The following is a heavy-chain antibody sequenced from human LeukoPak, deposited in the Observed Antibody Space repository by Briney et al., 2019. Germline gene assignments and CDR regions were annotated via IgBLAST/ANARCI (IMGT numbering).Heavy chain of an antibody. CDR2: VSDRGGTT. J-gene: IGHJ4*02. CDR1: GFNFATYA. D-gene: IGHD3-22*01. Sequence: GGSLGLSCAASGFNFATYAVTWVRQAPGKGLEWVSSVSDRGGTTYYADSVRGRFTISRDNSKNTLFLQMNSLRSGDTAVYYCAKVLLNNDDSGYSGFDYWGQGTLVTVSS. V-gene: IGHV3-23*01. CDR3: AKVLLNNDDSGYSGFDY.